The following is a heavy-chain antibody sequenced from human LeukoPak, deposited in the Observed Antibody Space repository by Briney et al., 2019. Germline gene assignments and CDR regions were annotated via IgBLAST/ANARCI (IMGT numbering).Heavy chain of an antibody. Sequence: ASVKVSCKASGGTFSSYAISWVRQAPGQGLEWMGGIIPIFGTANYAQKFQGRVTMTRDTSTSTVYMELSSLRSEDTAVYYCARERGYYGSGSSEIGGSNWFDPWGQGTLVTVSS. D-gene: IGHD3-10*01. V-gene: IGHV1-69*05. CDR1: GGTFSSYA. CDR3: ARERGYYGSGSSEIGGSNWFDP. J-gene: IGHJ5*02. CDR2: IIPIFGTA.